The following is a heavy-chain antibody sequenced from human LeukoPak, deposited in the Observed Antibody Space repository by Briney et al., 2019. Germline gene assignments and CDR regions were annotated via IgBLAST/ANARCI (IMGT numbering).Heavy chain of an antibody. CDR1: GFTFSSYA. J-gene: IGHJ5*02. CDR3: AKQGGIAAASNWFDP. Sequence: GGSLRLSCAASGFTFSSYAMGWVRQAPGKGLEWVSAISGSGGSTYYADSVKGRFTISRDNSKNTLYLQMNSLRAEDTAVYYCAKQGGIAAASNWFDPWGQGTLVTVSS. CDR2: ISGSGGST. D-gene: IGHD6-13*01. V-gene: IGHV3-23*01.